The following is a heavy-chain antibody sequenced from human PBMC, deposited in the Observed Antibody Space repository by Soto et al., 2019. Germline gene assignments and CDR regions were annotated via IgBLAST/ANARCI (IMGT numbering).Heavy chain of an antibody. J-gene: IGHJ6*02. CDR2: ISAYNGNT. CDR3: AKDYDFWRGTTYYGMDV. Sequence: GASVKVSCKASGYTFTSYGISWVRQAPGQGLEWMGWISAYNGNTNYAQKLQGRVTMTTDTSTSTAYMELRSLRSDDTAVYYCAKDYDFWRGTTYYGMDVWGQGTTVTVSS. V-gene: IGHV1-18*01. D-gene: IGHD3-3*01. CDR1: GYTFTSYG.